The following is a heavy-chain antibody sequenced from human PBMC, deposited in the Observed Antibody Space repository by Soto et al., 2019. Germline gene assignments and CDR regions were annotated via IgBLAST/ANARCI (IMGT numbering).Heavy chain of an antibody. CDR1: GGTFSSYA. J-gene: IGHJ6*02. D-gene: IGHD6-19*01. CDR3: ARGIAVAGVDYYYYGMDV. Sequence: ASVKVSCKASGGTFSSYAISWVRQAPGQRLEWMGWINAGNGNTKYSQKFQGRVTITRDTSASTAYMELSSLRSEDTAVYYCARGIAVAGVDYYYYGMDVWGQGTTVTVSS. CDR2: INAGNGNT. V-gene: IGHV1-3*01.